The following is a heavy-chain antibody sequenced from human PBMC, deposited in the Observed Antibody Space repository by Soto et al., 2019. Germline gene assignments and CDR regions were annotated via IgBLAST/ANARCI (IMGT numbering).Heavy chain of an antibody. CDR2: IIPIFGTA. J-gene: IGHJ4*02. CDR3: AKVGGMITFGGVITPAGYFDY. V-gene: IGHV1-69*01. CDR1: GGTFSSYA. D-gene: IGHD3-16*02. Sequence: QVQLVQSGAEVKKPGSSVKVSCKASGGTFSSYAISWVRQAPGQGLEWMGGIIPIFGTANYAQKFQGRVTITADESTSTAYMELSSLRSEDTAVYYCAKVGGMITFGGVITPAGYFDYCGQGTLVTVSS.